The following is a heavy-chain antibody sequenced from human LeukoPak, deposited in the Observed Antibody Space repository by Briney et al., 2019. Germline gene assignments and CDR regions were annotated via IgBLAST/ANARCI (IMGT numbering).Heavy chain of an antibody. Sequence: GGSLRLSCAASGFTFSTYCMHWVRQAPGKGPMWVSRICPDGTVTNYADSVKGRFTISRDNAKNSLYLQMNSLRAEDTAVYYCASRSKGTLTFDYWGQGTLDTVSS. CDR2: ICPDGTVT. D-gene: IGHD3-10*01. V-gene: IGHV3-74*01. CDR3: ASRSKGTLTFDY. J-gene: IGHJ4*02. CDR1: GFTFSTYC.